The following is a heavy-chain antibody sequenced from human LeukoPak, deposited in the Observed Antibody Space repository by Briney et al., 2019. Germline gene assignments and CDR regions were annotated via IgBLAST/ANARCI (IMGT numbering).Heavy chain of an antibody. J-gene: IGHJ3*02. D-gene: IGHD3-3*01. CDR1: GYTFTSYG. CDR2: ISAYNGNT. CDR3: ARDMRFLEWLFKSDAFDI. Sequence: ASVKVSCKASGYTFTSYGISWVRQAPGQGLEWMGWISAYNGNTNYAQKLQGRVTMTTDTSTSIAYMELRSLRSDDTAVYYCARDMRFLEWLFKSDAFDIWGQGTMVTVSS. V-gene: IGHV1-18*01.